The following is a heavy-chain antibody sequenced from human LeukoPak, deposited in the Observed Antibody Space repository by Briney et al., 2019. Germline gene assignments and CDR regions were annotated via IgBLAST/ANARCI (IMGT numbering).Heavy chain of an antibody. CDR1: GGSISSGTSF. Sequence: PSENLSLTCTVSGGSISSGTSFWRWIRLPPGKGPEWIGSFSYSGSTYYNPSLNSPVTISLDTSKSQISLRLTSVTAADTAVYYCARHIAGFSETLGPFDVWGQGTMVTVSS. V-gene: IGHV4-39*01. CDR2: FSYSGST. D-gene: IGHD7-27*01. J-gene: IGHJ3*01. CDR3: ARHIAGFSETLGPFDV.